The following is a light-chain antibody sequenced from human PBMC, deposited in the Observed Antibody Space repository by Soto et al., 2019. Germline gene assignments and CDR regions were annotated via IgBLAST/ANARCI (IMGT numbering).Light chain of an antibody. J-gene: IGLJ2*01. Sequence: SYELTQPPSVSVAPGKTARITCGGNNIGSKSVHWYQQKPGQAPVLVIYYDSDRPSGIPERFSGSNSGNTATLTTSRVEAGDEADYYCQVWDSSSDHPVFGGGTKVTVL. CDR3: QVWDSSSDHPV. CDR1: NIGSKS. V-gene: IGLV3-21*04. CDR2: YDS.